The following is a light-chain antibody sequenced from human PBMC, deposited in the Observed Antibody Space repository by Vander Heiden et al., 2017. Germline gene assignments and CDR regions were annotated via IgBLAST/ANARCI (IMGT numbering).Light chain of an antibody. V-gene: IGKV4-1*01. J-gene: IGKJ1*01. Sequence: DIVMTQSPDSLAVSLGERATINCKSSQSVLYSSNNKNYLAWYQQKPGQPPKLLIYRASTRESGVPDRFSGGGSGTDFTLTIRSLQAEDVAVYYCQQYYSTPWTFGQGTKVEIK. CDR1: QSVLYSSNNKNY. CDR3: QQYYSTPWT. CDR2: RAS.